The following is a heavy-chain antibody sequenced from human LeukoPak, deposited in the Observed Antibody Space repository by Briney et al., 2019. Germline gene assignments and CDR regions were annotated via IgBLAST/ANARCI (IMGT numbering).Heavy chain of an antibody. CDR1: GYTFTSYY. CDR3: ARDYDSSGYYRN. D-gene: IGHD3-22*01. J-gene: IGHJ4*02. CDR2: IIPIFGTA. V-gene: IGHV1-69*13. Sequence: ASVKVSCKASGYTFTSYYMHWVRQAPGQGLEWMGGIIPIFGTANYAQKFQGRVTITADESTSTAYMELSSLRSEDTAVYYCARDYDSSGYYRNWGQGTLVTVSS.